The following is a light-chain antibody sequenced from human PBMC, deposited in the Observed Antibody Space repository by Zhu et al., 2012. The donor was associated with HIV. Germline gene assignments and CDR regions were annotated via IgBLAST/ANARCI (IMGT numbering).Light chain of an antibody. CDR1: QSIGSY. Sequence: ETVMTQSPATLSVSPGERATLSCRASQSIGSYLAWYQQKPGQAPRLLMYDASNRATGISARFSGSGSGTDFTLTISSLEPEDFAVYYCQQRNSNWFTFGGGTKVEIK. CDR2: DAS. CDR3: QQRNSNWFT. V-gene: IGKV3-11*01. J-gene: IGKJ4*01.